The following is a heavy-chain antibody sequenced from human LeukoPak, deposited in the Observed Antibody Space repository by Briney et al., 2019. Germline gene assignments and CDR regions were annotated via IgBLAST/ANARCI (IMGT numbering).Heavy chain of an antibody. CDR2: IHYSGNT. CDR3: ARITGDDYFDN. J-gene: IGHJ4*02. D-gene: IGHD1-1*01. Sequence: PSETLSLTCTVSGGSISSYYWSWIRQPPGKGLEWIGYIHYSGNTNYNPSLKSRVTISLDTFTNQFSLNLRSVTAADTAVFYCARITGDDYFDNWGQGTLVTVSS. V-gene: IGHV4-59*01. CDR1: GGSISSYY.